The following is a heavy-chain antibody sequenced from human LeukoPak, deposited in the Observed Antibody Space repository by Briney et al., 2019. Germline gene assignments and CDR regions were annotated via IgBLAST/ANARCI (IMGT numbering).Heavy chain of an antibody. Sequence: RASVKVSCKAPGYTFTSYGISWVRQAPGQGLGWMGWISAYNGNTNYAQKLQGRVTMTTDTSTSTAYMELRSLRSDDTAVYYCASLGSGSYWGAFDIWGQGTMVTVSS. CDR1: GYTFTSYG. D-gene: IGHD1-26*01. CDR2: ISAYNGNT. V-gene: IGHV1-18*01. J-gene: IGHJ3*02. CDR3: ASLGSGSYWGAFDI.